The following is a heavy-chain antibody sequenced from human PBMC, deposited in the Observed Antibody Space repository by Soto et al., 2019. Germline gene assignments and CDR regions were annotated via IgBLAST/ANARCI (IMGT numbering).Heavy chain of an antibody. V-gene: IGHV3-48*02. J-gene: IGHJ2*01. CDR1: GFTFSSYS. CDR2: ISSGSYNI. Sequence: EVQLVESGGGLVQPGGSLRLSCTASGFTFSSYSMNWVRQAPGKGLEWVSYISSGSYNIYYADSVKGRFTISRDNAKDSLYLPMSSLRDDDTAVYYCARGPSAAAPLSDWYFDLWGRGTLVTVSS. D-gene: IGHD2-2*01. CDR3: ARGPSAAAPLSDWYFDL.